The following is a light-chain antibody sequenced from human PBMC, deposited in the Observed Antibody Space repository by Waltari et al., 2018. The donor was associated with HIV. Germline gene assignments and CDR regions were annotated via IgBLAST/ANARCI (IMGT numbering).Light chain of an antibody. Sequence: SYELTQQPSVSVSPGQTARLTCSGDALPKQYAYWYHQKPGQAPVLVIYKDTERPSGIPERFSGSSSGTTVTLTISGVQAEDEADYYCQSADSSGTWVFGGGTKLTVL. V-gene: IGLV3-25*03. CDR2: KDT. J-gene: IGLJ3*02. CDR3: QSADSSGTWV. CDR1: ALPKQY.